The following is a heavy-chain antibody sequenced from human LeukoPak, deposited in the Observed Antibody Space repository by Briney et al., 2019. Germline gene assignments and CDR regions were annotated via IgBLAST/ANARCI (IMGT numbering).Heavy chain of an antibody. V-gene: IGHV1-69*04. CDR3: ARIPQYYYDSSGYGPAQH. Sequence: ASVKVSCKASGGTFSSYAISWVRQAPGQGLEWMGRIIPIFGIANYAQKFQGRVTITADKSTSTAYMELSSLRSEDTAVYYCARIPQYYYDSSGYGPAQHWGQGTLVTVSS. CDR1: GGTFSSYA. CDR2: IIPIFGIA. J-gene: IGHJ1*01. D-gene: IGHD3-22*01.